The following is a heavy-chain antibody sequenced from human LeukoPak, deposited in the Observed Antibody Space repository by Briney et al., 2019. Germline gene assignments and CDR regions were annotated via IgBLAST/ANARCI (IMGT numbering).Heavy chain of an antibody. Sequence: GGSLRLSCAASGFTFSSYRMHWVRQAPGKGLVWVSRINTDGSSTSYADSVKGRFTISRDNAKNSLYLQMNSLRADDTAVYYCARCEDYDFWSGYYKDFDYWGQGTLVTVSS. CDR3: ARCEDYDFWSGYYKDFDY. CDR1: GFTFSSYR. J-gene: IGHJ4*02. V-gene: IGHV3-74*01. CDR2: INTDGSST. D-gene: IGHD3-3*01.